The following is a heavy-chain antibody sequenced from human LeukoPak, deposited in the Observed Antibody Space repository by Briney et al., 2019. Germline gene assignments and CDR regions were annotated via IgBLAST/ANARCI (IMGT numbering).Heavy chain of an antibody. Sequence: GGSLRFSCATSGFTFSSYSMNWVRQAPGKGLDWVAYISHDAEITYYAESVKGRFTISRDNAKNSLYLQMNSLRAEDTAVYYCAREGDIVVVPAAHHAFDIWGQGTMVTVSS. V-gene: IGHV3-48*04. J-gene: IGHJ3*02. CDR3: AREGDIVVVPAAHHAFDI. CDR2: ISHDAEIT. CDR1: GFTFSSYS. D-gene: IGHD2-2*01.